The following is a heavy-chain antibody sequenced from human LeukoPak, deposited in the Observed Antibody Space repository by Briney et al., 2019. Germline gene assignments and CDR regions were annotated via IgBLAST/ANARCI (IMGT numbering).Heavy chain of an antibody. D-gene: IGHD2-2*01. V-gene: IGHV4-61*02. J-gene: IGHJ6*04. Sequence: SETLSLTCTVSGGSISSGSYYWSWIRQPAGKGLEWIGRIYTSGSTNYNPSLKSRVTISVDTSKNQFSLKLSSVTAADTAVYYCARLPSSVVVPAAIRYYYGMDVWGKGTTVTVSS. CDR2: IYTSGST. CDR3: ARLPSSVVVPAAIRYYYGMDV. CDR1: GGSISSGSYY.